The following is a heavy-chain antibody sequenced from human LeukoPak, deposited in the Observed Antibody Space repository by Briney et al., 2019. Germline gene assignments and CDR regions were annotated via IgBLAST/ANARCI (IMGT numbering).Heavy chain of an antibody. CDR2: ISADNGNT. CDR3: ARALYHTFDY. Sequence: GASVKVSCKASGYTFTTYGLSWVRQAPGQGLEWMGWISADNGNTNYVQKFQGRVTMTTDTSTSTAYMELRSLRSDDTAVYYCARALYHTFDYWGQGTLVTVSS. J-gene: IGHJ4*02. V-gene: IGHV1-18*01. CDR1: GYTFTTYG. D-gene: IGHD2-2*01.